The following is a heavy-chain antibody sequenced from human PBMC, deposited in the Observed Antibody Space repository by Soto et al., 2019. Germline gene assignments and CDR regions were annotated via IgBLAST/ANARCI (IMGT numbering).Heavy chain of an antibody. CDR1: GGSISSVDYY. V-gene: IGHV4-30-4*01. CDR3: ARVFKSEWLRSQWFDP. CDR2: IYYSGST. J-gene: IGHJ5*02. D-gene: IGHD5-12*01. Sequence: SETLSLTCTVSGGSISSVDYYWSWIRQPPGKGLEWIGYIYYSGSTYYNPSLKSRVTISVDTSKNQFSLKLSSVTAADTAVYYCARVFKSEWLRSQWFDPWGQGTLVTDSS.